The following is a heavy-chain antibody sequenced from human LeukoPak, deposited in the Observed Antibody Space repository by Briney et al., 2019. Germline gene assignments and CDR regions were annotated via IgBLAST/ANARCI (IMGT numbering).Heavy chain of an antibody. V-gene: IGHV4-30-4*08. CDR3: ARADDWFDP. CDR1: GGSFNSGDSY. CDR2: IYYSGST. Sequence: SETLSLTCAVYGGSFNSGDSYWSWIRQPPGKGLEWIGYIYYSGSTSYNPSLKSRLTISLDTSKNQFSLKLSSVTSADTAVYYCARADDWFDPWGQGTLVTVSS. J-gene: IGHJ5*02.